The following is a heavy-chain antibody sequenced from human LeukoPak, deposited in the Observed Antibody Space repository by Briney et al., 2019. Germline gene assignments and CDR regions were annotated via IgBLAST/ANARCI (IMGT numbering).Heavy chain of an antibody. J-gene: IGHJ4*02. Sequence: GRSLRLSCAASGFTFSSYGMHWVRQAPGKGLEWVAVIWYDGSNKYYADSVKGRFTISRDNSKNTLYLQMNSLRAEDTALYYFAKDRDGYDSSEICFWGQGTLVTVSS. CDR3: AKDRDGYDSSEICF. D-gene: IGHD3-22*01. V-gene: IGHV3-33*06. CDR2: IWYDGSNK. CDR1: GFTFSSYG.